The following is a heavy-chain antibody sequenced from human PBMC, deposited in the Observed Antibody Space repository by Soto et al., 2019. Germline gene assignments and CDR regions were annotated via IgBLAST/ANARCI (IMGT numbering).Heavy chain of an antibody. Sequence: EVQLVESGGGPVKPGGSLRLSCAASGFAFNTYSMNWVRQAPGKGLEWVAFITRSSSYIYYADSVRGRFTLSRDNAKNSLYLQMNILRAEDTAIYYCARDDGWLILDYWGQGTLVTVSS. V-gene: IGHV3-21*06. J-gene: IGHJ4*02. D-gene: IGHD6-19*01. CDR3: ARDDGWLILDY. CDR1: GFAFNTYS. CDR2: ITRSSSYI.